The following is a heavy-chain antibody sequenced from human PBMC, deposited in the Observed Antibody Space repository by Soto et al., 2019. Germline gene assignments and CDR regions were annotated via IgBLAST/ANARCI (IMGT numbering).Heavy chain of an antibody. CDR3: ERVRLGGYSSSWSDAFDI. V-gene: IGHV3-30-3*01. CDR2: ISYDGSNK. D-gene: IGHD6-13*01. J-gene: IGHJ3*02. CDR1: GFTFSSYA. Sequence: QVQLVESGGGVVQPGRSLRLSCAASGFTFSSYAMHWVRQAPGKGLEWVAVISYDGSNKYYADSVKGRFTISRDKSKNPLYLQMNSLSAEDTAVYYCERVRLGGYSSSWSDAFDIWGQGTMVTVSS.